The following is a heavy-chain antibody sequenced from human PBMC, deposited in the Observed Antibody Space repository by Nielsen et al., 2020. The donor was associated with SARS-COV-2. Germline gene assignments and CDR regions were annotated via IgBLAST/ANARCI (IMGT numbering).Heavy chain of an antibody. CDR1: GFTISSYG. Sequence: GESLKISCAASGFTISSYGMSWVRQAPGKGLEWVAVIWYDGGNEYYADSVKGRFTISRDNSKNTLYVQMNSLRAEDTAVYFCAKGSVYMEYFDHWGQGTLVTVSS. CDR3: AKGSVYMEYFDH. D-gene: IGHD5-18*01. V-gene: IGHV3-33*06. CDR2: IWYDGGNE. J-gene: IGHJ1*01.